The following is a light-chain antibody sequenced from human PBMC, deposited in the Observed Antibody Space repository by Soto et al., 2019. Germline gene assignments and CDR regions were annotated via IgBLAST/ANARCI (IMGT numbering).Light chain of an antibody. CDR2: GAS. CDR1: QSVSSN. V-gene: IGKV3-15*01. J-gene: IGKJ1*01. CDR3: QLYNNWPQT. Sequence: EIVMTQPPATLSASPGERATLSCRASQSVSSNLAWYQQKPGQAPRLLIYGASTRATGIPARFSGSGSGTEFTLTISSLQSEDFAVYYCQLYNNWPQTFGQGTKV.